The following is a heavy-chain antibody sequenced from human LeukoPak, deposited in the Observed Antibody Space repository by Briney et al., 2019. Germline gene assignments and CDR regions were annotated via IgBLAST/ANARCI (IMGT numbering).Heavy chain of an antibody. D-gene: IGHD5-18*01. Sequence: PGRSLRLSCAASGFTFSSYAMHWVRQAPGKGLEWVAVISYDGSNKYYADSVKGRFTISRDNSKNTLYLQMNSLRAEDTAVYYCARVGDSYGELDYWGQGTLVTVSS. CDR2: ISYDGSNK. CDR1: GFTFSSYA. V-gene: IGHV3-30*04. J-gene: IGHJ4*02. CDR3: ARVGDSYGELDY.